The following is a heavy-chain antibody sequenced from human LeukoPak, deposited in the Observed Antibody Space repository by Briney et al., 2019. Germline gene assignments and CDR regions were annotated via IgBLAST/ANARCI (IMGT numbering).Heavy chain of an antibody. Sequence: ASVKVSCKVSGYTLTELSMHWVGQAPGKGLEWMGGFDPEDGETIYAQKFQGRVTMTEDTSTDTAYMELSSLRSEDTAVYYCATDRSDTIFGVVIPLDYWGQGTLVTVSS. CDR3: ATDRSDTIFGVVIPLDY. CDR2: FDPEDGET. D-gene: IGHD3-3*01. CDR1: GYTLTELS. V-gene: IGHV1-24*01. J-gene: IGHJ4*02.